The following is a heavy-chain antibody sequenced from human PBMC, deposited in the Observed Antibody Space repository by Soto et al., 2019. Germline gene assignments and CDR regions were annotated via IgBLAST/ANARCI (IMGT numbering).Heavy chain of an antibody. CDR2: IYYSGST. V-gene: IGHV4-39*02. D-gene: IGHD2-2*01. J-gene: IGHJ6*02. CDR3: GRDCSSTSCYLLAYYYYGMDV. CDR1: GGSISSSSYY. Sequence: QLQLQESGPGLVKPSETLSLTCTVSGGSISSSSYYWGWIRQPPGKGLEWIGSIYYSGSTYYNPSLKSRVTISVDTSKNQFSLKLSSVTAADTAVYYCGRDCSSTSCYLLAYYYYGMDVWGQGTTVTVSS.